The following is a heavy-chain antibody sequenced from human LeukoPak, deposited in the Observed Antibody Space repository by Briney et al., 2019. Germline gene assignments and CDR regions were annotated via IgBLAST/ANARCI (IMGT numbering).Heavy chain of an antibody. D-gene: IGHD3-22*01. Sequence: GGSLRLSCAASGFTFSNYAMTWVRQAPGQGLEWVSAITSTGGSTSYADSVKGRFTISRDNAKNSLYLQMNSLRAEDTALYYCAKGKDSSGYYYGRAFDIWGQGTMVTVSS. CDR1: GFTFSNYA. CDR3: AKGKDSSGYYYGRAFDI. CDR2: ITSTGGST. V-gene: IGHV3-23*01. J-gene: IGHJ3*02.